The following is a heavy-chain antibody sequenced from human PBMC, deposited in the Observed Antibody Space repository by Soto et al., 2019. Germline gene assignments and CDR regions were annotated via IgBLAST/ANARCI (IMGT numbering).Heavy chain of an antibody. V-gene: IGHV4-34*01. J-gene: IGHJ6*03. CDR3: ARGATGTTYYYYYMDV. D-gene: IGHD1-7*01. CDR1: GGSFSGYF. CDR2: INHSGST. Sequence: SETLSLTCAVYGGSFSGYFWSWIRQPPGKGLEWIGEINHSGSTNYNPSLKSRVTISVDTSKNQFSLKLSSVTAADTAVYYCARGATGTTYYYYYMDVWGKGTTVTVSS.